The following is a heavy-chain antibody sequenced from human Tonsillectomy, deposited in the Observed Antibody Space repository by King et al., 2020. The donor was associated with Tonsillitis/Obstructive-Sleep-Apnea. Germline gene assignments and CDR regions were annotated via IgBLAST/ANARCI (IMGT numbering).Heavy chain of an antibody. D-gene: IGHD3-3*01. CDR3: ARGVYYDFWSGPTNDPFDP. CDR2: ISYDGSNK. J-gene: IGHJ5*02. CDR1: GFTFSSYA. V-gene: IGHV3-30*01. Sequence: VQLVESGGGVVQPGRSLRLSCAASGFTFSSYAMHWVRQAPGKGLEWVAVISYDGSNKYYADSVKGRFTISRDNSKNTLYLQMNSLRAEDTAVYYCARGVYYDFWSGPTNDPFDPWGQGTLVTVSS.